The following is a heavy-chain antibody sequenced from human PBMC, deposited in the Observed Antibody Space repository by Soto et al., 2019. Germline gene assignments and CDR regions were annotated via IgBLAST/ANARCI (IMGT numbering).Heavy chain of an antibody. CDR3: ARDNWLCRSTSCYDY. CDR2: ISSGSTLV. CDR1: GFTFSSYS. D-gene: IGHD2-2*01. J-gene: IGHJ4*02. Sequence: PGGSLRLSCAASGFTFSSYSMNWVRQAPGKGLEWISYISSGSTLVYYADSVRGRFTISRDNTKDSLFLQMNSLRAEDTAVYYCARDNWLCRSTSCYDYWGQGTLVTVSS. V-gene: IGHV3-48*01.